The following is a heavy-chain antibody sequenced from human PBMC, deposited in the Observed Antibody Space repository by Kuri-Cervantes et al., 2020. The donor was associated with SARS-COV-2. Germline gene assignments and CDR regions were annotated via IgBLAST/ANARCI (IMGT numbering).Heavy chain of an antibody. CDR2: IYYSGST. Sequence: SETRSLTCTVSGGSISSYYWSWIRQPPGKGLEWIGYIYYSGSTNYNPSLKSRVTISVDTSKNQFSLKLSSVTAADTAVYYCARVWRTTGAEYCQHWGQGTLVTVSS. CDR3: ARVWRTTGAEYCQH. J-gene: IGHJ1*01. CDR1: GGSISSYY. D-gene: IGHD1-7*01. V-gene: IGHV4-59*01.